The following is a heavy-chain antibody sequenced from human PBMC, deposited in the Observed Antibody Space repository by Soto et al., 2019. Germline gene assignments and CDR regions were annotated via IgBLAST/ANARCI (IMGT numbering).Heavy chain of an antibody. J-gene: IGHJ4*02. D-gene: IGHD4-17*01. CDR1: GGSISSSNW. CDR2: IYHSGST. Sequence: QVQLQESGPGLVKPSGTLSLTCAVSGGSISSSNWWSWVRQPPGKGLEWIGEIYHSGSTNYNPSLKSRVTKSVDKSKNQFSLKLSSVTAADTAVYYCARRGRVDYGDLHFDYWGQGTLVTVSS. CDR3: ARRGRVDYGDLHFDY. V-gene: IGHV4-4*02.